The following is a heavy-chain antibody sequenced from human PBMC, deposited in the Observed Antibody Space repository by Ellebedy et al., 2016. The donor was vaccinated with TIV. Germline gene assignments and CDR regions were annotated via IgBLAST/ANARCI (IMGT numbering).Heavy chain of an antibody. J-gene: IGHJ3*01. CDR1: GYSISSGYH. D-gene: IGHD3-9*01. Sequence: GSLRLSCTVSGYSISSGYHWGWVRQPPGKGLQWIGSVTYGGSTNYNPSLRGRVTLSVDTINNHFSLKLTSVTAADTAMYYCARDPLYYDSFTGYSHNFDVWGQGTMVSVSS. CDR2: VTYGGST. CDR3: ARDPLYYDSFTGYSHNFDV. V-gene: IGHV4-61*03.